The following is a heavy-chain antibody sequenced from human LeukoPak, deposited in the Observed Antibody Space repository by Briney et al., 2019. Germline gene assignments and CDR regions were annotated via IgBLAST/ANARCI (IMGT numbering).Heavy chain of an antibody. CDR2: INHSGST. J-gene: IGHJ6*02. V-gene: IGHV4-34*01. CDR1: GGSISSYY. D-gene: IGHD3-10*01. CDR3: ARFTMVRGAPPPYGMDV. Sequence: PSETLSLTCTVSGGSISSYYWSWIRQPPGKGLEWIGEINHSGSTNYNPSLKSRVTISVDTSKNQFSLKLSSVTAADTAVYYCARFTMVRGAPPPYGMDVWGQGTTVTVSS.